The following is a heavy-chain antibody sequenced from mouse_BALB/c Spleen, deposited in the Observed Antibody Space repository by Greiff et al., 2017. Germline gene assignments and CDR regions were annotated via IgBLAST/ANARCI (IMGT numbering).Heavy chain of an antibody. CDR1: GFSLTSYG. J-gene: IGHJ4*01. CDR3: AKLETFTTVVAKGLYAMDY. V-gene: IGHV2-3*01. Sequence: VMLVESGPGLVAPSQSLSITCTVSGFSLTSYGVSWVRQPPGKGLEWLGVIWGDGSTNYHSALISRLSISKDNSKSQVFLKLNSLQTDDTATYYCAKLETFTTVVAKGLYAMDYWGQGTSVTVSS. CDR2: IWGDGST. D-gene: IGHD1-1*01.